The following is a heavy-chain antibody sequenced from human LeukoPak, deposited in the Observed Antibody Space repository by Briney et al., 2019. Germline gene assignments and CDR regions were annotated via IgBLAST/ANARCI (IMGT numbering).Heavy chain of an antibody. Sequence: KPSETLSLICTVSGGSISRYDWSWVRQSAGKGLEWIGRFYTSGTAHYNPSFNSRVTLSVDTSKNQFSLKLRSVTAADTAVYYCAKERVAGGSNWFDPWGQGTLVTVS. CDR2: FYTSGTA. J-gene: IGHJ5*02. D-gene: IGHD6-13*01. CDR3: AKERVAGGSNWFDP. V-gene: IGHV4-4*07. CDR1: GGSISRYD.